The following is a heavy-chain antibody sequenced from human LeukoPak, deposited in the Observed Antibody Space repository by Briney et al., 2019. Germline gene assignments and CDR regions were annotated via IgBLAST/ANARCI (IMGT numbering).Heavy chain of an antibody. CDR1: GFSVSSNF. V-gene: IGHV3-7*04. D-gene: IGHD3-10*01. J-gene: IGHJ4*02. CDR3: ARDCCASGSHDY. Sequence: PGGSLRLSCTASGFSVSSNFMSWVRQAPGKGLEWVANIDQDGRVQYYVDSVKGRFTISRDNAKNSLYLQMNSLRVEDTAVYYCARDCCASGSHDYWGQGTLVTVSS. CDR2: IDQDGRVQ.